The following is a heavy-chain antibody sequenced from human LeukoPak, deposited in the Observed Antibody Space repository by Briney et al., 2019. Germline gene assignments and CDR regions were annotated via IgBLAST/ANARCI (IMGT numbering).Heavy chain of an antibody. CDR1: GGSFSGYY. V-gene: IGHV4-34*01. CDR2: INHRGGT. J-gene: IGHJ4*02. D-gene: IGHD3-22*01. CDR3: ARAYSDDSSGYYRFDY. Sequence: KPSETLSLTCGVYGGSFSGYYWNWIRQPPGMGLEWIGEINHRGGTGYNPSLKSRVTMSVDTSKNVFSLKLTSVTAADTAVYYCARAYSDDSSGYYRFDYWGQGTLVTVSS.